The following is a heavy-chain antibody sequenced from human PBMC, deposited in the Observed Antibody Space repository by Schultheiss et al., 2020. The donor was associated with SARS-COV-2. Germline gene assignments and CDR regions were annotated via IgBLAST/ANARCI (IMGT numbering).Heavy chain of an antibody. CDR3: ARGGYCSSTSCQNWFDP. D-gene: IGHD2-2*01. V-gene: IGHV4-59*01. CDR2: IYYSGST. J-gene: IGHJ5*02. CDR1: GGFISSYY. Sequence: SETLSLTCTVSGGFISSYYWSWIRQPPGKGLEWIGYIYYSGSTNYNPSLKSRVTISVDTSKNQFSLKLSSVTAADTAVYYCARGGYCSSTSCQNWFDPWGHGTLVTVSS.